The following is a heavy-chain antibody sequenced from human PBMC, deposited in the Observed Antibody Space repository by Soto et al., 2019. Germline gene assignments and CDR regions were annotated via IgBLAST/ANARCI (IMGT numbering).Heavy chain of an antibody. Sequence: VGSLRLSCAASGFNFRIYGMSWVRQAPGKGLEWVAVISDDGTNKDYADSVKGRFTISRDNSKNTLYLRMNSLRADDKAVYYGEKERMGRGDCYKAMVRGPRFGEWGQGRRVTAS. J-gene: IGHJ4*02. CDR1: GFNFRIYG. CDR2: ISDDGTNK. CDR3: EKERMGRGDCYKAMVRGPRFGE. D-gene: IGHD5-18*01. V-gene: IGHV3-30*18.